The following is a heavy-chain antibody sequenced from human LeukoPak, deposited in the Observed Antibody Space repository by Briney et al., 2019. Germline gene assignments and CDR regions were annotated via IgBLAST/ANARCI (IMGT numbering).Heavy chain of an antibody. D-gene: IGHD3-22*01. V-gene: IGHV4-59*01. CDR3: ARQSISGSSLSYFDY. CDR1: GGSISSYY. J-gene: IGHJ4*02. CDR2: IYDSGST. Sequence: TSETLSLTCTVSGGSISSYYWSWIRQPPGKGLEWIGNIYDSGSTNYNPSLKSRVTISVDTSKNQCSLKLSSVTAADTAVYYCARQSISGSSLSYFDYWGQGTLVTVSS.